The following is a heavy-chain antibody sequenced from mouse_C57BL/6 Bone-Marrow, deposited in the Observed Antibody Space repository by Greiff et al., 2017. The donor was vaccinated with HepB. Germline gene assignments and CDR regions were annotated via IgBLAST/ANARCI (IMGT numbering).Heavy chain of an antibody. J-gene: IGHJ2*01. V-gene: IGHV1-69*01. Sequence: VQLQQPGAELVMPGASVKLSCKASGYTFTSYWMHWVKQRPGQGLEWIGEIDPSDSYTNYNQKFKGKSTLTVDKSSSTAYMQLSSLTSEDSAVYYCARWIYYGSSSYYFDYWGQGTTLTVSS. CDR2: IDPSDSYT. CDR1: GYTFTSYW. CDR3: ARWIYYGSSSYYFDY. D-gene: IGHD1-1*01.